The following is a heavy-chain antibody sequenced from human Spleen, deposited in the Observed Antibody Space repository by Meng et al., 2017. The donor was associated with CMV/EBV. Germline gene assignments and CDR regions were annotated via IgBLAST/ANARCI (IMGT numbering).Heavy chain of an antibody. Sequence: YTCLNYGISWVRQAPGQGLEWMGWVSADAGDTNFVQKFQGRVTLTTDTSTSTAYMELGSLRSDDTAVYYCARDYYCSSASCYDCFDPWGQGTLVTVSS. D-gene: IGHD2-2*01. J-gene: IGHJ5*02. V-gene: IGHV1-18*01. CDR2: VSADAGDT. CDR1: YTCLNYG. CDR3: ARDYYCSSASCYDCFDP.